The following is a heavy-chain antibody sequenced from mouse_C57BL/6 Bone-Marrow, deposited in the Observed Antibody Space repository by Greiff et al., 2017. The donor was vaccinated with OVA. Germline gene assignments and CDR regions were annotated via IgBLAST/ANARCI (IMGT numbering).Heavy chain of an antibody. J-gene: IGHJ2*01. Sequence: EVMLVESGGGLVKPGGSLKLSCAASGFTFSSYAMSWVRQTPEKRLEWVATISDGGSYTYYPDNVKGRFTISRDNAKNNPYLQMSHLKSEDTAMYYCERAGNYGSPFDYWGQGTTLTVSS. CDR1: GFTFSSYA. D-gene: IGHD1-1*01. V-gene: IGHV5-4*03. CDR3: ERAGNYGSPFDY. CDR2: ISDGGSYT.